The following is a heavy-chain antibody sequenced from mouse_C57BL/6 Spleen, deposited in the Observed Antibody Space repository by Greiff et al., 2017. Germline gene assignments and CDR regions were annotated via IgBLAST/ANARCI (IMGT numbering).Heavy chain of an antibody. V-gene: IGHV1-69*01. CDR3: ARYYGSSYYFDY. Sequence: QVQLQQPGAELVKPGASVKVSCKASGYTFTSYWMHWVKQRPGQGLEWIGEIDPSDSYTNYNQKFKGKSTLTVDKSSSTAYMQLSSLTSEDSAVYYCARYYGSSYYFDYWGQGTTLTVSS. CDR1: GYTFTSYW. J-gene: IGHJ2*01. CDR2: IDPSDSYT. D-gene: IGHD1-1*01.